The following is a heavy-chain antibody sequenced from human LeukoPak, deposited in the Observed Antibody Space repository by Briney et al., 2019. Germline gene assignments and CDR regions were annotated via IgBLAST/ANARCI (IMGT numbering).Heavy chain of an antibody. Sequence: SETLSLTCTVSGGSISSSSYYWGWIRQPPGKGLEWIGSIYYSGSTYYNPSLKSRVTISVDTSKNQFSLKLSSVTAADTAVYYCAIEPSLAYCGGDCGAFDIWGQGTMVTVSS. CDR2: IYYSGST. D-gene: IGHD2-21*02. V-gene: IGHV4-39*07. CDR1: GGSISSSSYY. J-gene: IGHJ3*02. CDR3: AIEPSLAYCGGDCGAFDI.